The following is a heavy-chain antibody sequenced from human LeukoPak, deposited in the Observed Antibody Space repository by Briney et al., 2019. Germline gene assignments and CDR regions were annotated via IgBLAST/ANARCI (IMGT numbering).Heavy chain of an antibody. V-gene: IGHV3-7*04. Sequence: GGSLRLSCAVSGLNFRSFWMSWVRQAPGKGLEWVANIKQDESEKFYVDSVKGPFTISRDNAKNSLYLQMNSLRAEDSAVYFCARGFYFSMTELYYLDLWGRGTLVTVSS. CDR3: ARGFYFSMTELYYLDL. D-gene: IGHD2-8*01. J-gene: IGHJ2*01. CDR2: IKQDESEK. CDR1: GLNFRSFW.